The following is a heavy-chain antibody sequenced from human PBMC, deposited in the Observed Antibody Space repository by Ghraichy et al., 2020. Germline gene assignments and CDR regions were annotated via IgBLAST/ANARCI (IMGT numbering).Heavy chain of an antibody. Sequence: SQTLSLTCTVSGGSISSSSYYWGWIRQPPGKGLEWIGSIYYSGSTYYNPSLKSRVTISVDTSKNQFSLKLSSVTAADTAVYYCASIRIAVAGEGSDYWGQGTLVTVSS. CDR2: IYYSGST. D-gene: IGHD6-19*01. V-gene: IGHV4-39*01. CDR3: ASIRIAVAGEGSDY. J-gene: IGHJ4*02. CDR1: GGSISSSSYY.